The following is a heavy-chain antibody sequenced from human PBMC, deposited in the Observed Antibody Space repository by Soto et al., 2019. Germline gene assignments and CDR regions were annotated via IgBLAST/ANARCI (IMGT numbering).Heavy chain of an antibody. V-gene: IGHV3-23*01. J-gene: IGHJ4*02. CDR1: GFTFSSYA. D-gene: IGHD4-17*01. CDR3: RKSLPPWEYGDYGPDY. CDR2: ISGSGGST. Sequence: EVQLLESGGGLVQPGGSLRLSCAASGFTFSSYAMSWVRQAPGKGLEWVSAISGSGGSTYYADSVKGRFTISRDHSKHTLEQQMNSLRAEDTAVYYCRKSLPPWEYGDYGPDYWGQGTLVTVSS.